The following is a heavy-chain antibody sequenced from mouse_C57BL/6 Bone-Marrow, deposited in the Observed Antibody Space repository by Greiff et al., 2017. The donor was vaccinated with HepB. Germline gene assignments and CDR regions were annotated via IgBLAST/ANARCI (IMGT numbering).Heavy chain of an antibody. Sequence: VQLQQSGPELVKPGASVKISCKASGYTFTDYYMNWVKQSHGKSLEWIGDINPNNGGTSYNQKFKGKATLTVDKSSSTAYMELRSLTSEDSAVYYCGPYYYGSRPFSFDYWGQGTTLTVSS. D-gene: IGHD1-1*01. V-gene: IGHV1-26*01. CDR3: GPYYYGSRPFSFDY. CDR1: GYTFTDYY. J-gene: IGHJ2*01. CDR2: INPNNGGT.